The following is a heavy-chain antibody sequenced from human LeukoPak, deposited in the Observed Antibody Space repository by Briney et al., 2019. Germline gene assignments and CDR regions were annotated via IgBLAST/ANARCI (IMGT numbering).Heavy chain of an antibody. V-gene: IGHV3-30-3*01. Sequence: PGGSLRLSCAASGFTFSSYPLHWVRQVPGKGLEWVAVISYDGSNKYYADSVKGRFTISRDNSKNTLYLQMNRLKPEDTAVYYCARDFGAGWEEPKYSFDYWGQGILVTVSS. CDR1: GFTFSSYP. CDR2: ISYDGSNK. J-gene: IGHJ4*02. D-gene: IGHD3-10*01. CDR3: ARDFGAGWEEPKYSFDY.